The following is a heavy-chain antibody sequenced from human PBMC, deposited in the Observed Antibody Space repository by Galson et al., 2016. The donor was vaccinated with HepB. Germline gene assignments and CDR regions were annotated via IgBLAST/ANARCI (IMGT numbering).Heavy chain of an antibody. CDR1: GNTFTSYY. D-gene: IGHD2-21*02. J-gene: IGHJ4*02. CDR2: INPSGRST. Sequence: SVKVSCRASGNTFTSYYIHWVRQAPGQGLEWMGIINPSGRSTTYAQKFQGRVTMTRDTSTSTVYMELSSLRSEATAVYYCARDWAYCNGDCYHPADYFDYWGPGTLVTVSS. V-gene: IGHV1-46*01. CDR3: ARDWAYCNGDCYHPADYFDY.